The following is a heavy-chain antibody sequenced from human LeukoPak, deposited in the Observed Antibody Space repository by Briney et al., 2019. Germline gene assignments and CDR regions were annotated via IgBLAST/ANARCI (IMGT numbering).Heavy chain of an antibody. D-gene: IGHD1-26*01. CDR2: ISSSSSFI. V-gene: IGHV3-21*01. CDR1: GFTFSSYS. Sequence: GESLRLSCAASGFTFSSYSMNWVRQAPGKGLVWVSSISSSSSFIYYADSVRGRFTISRDNAKNSLYLQMNSLRAEDTAVYYCARGEEWELVDDTFDSWGQGTMVTVSS. J-gene: IGHJ3*02. CDR3: ARGEEWELVDDTFDS.